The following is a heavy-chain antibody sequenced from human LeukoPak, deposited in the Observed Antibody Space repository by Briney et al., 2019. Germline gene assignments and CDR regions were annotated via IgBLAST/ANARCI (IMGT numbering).Heavy chain of an antibody. CDR2: INPNSGGT. D-gene: IGHD3-3*01. Sequence: ASVKVSCKASGYTFTGYYMHWVRQAPGQGLEWMGWINPNSGGTNYAQKFQGRVTMTRDTSISTAYMELSRLGSDDTAVYYCASSRFLEWLIDYWGQGTQVTVSS. J-gene: IGHJ4*02. CDR1: GYTFTGYY. V-gene: IGHV1-2*02. CDR3: ASSRFLEWLIDY.